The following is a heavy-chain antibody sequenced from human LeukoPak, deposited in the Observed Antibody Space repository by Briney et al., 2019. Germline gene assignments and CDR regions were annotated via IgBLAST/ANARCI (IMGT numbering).Heavy chain of an antibody. Sequence: GRSLRLSCAASGFTFSSYGMHWVRQAPGKGLEWVAFIRYDGSEKDYADPVKGRFTISRDNSKNTLYLQMNSLRAEDTAVYYCWVRYSPDAFDIWGQGTMVTVSS. CDR3: WVRYSPDAFDI. V-gene: IGHV3-30*02. D-gene: IGHD3-9*01. CDR2: IRYDGSEK. CDR1: GFTFSSYG. J-gene: IGHJ3*02.